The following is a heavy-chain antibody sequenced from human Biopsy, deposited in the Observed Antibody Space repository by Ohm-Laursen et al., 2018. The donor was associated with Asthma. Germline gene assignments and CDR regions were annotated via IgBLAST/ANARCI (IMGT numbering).Heavy chain of an antibody. CDR1: GFSFSVYY. Sequence: SLRLSCAASGFSFSVYYILWIRQAPGKGLEWVAYITSQGSNLYYADSVKGRFTLSRDNPKKTVYLQVDSMRVEDTAVYYCARGYSTSGDFGYWGQGTVVTVSS. J-gene: IGHJ4*02. CDR3: ARGYSTSGDFGY. CDR2: ITSQGSNL. V-gene: IGHV3-11*01. D-gene: IGHD6-13*01.